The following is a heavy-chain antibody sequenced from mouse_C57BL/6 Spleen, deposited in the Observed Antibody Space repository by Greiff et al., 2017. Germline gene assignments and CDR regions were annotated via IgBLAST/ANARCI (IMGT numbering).Heavy chain of an antibody. V-gene: IGHV14-4*01. CDR1: GFNIKDDY. Sequence: VQLQQSGAELVRPGASVKLSCTASGFNIKDDYMHWVKQRPEQGLEWIGWIDPENGDTEYASKFQGKATITADTSSNTAYLQLSSLTSEDTAVYYCTTPSNLDDAYWGQGTLVTVSA. J-gene: IGHJ3*01. CDR2: IDPENGDT. CDR3: TTPSNLDDAY.